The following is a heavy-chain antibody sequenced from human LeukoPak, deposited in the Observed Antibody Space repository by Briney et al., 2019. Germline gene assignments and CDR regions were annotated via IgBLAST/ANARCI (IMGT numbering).Heavy chain of an antibody. CDR2: INHSGST. V-gene: IGHV4-34*01. J-gene: IGHJ4*02. CDR3: ARAVNYYDSSGYYPHGGLDY. D-gene: IGHD3-22*01. CDR1: GGSFSGYY. Sequence: SETLSLTCAVYGGSFSGYYLSWIRQPPGKGLEWIGEINHSGSTNYNPSLKSRVTISVDTSKNQFSLKLSCVTAADTAVYYCARAVNYYDSSGYYPHGGLDYWGQGTLVTVSS.